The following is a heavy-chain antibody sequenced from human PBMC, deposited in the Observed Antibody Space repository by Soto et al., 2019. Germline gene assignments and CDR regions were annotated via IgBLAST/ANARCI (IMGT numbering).Heavy chain of an antibody. Sequence: QVQLVQSGAEEKKPGASVKVSCKASGYTFTGYAMHWVRQAPGQRLEWMGWINAGNGNTKYSQKFQGRVTITSDTSANTASMALSSLRSEDTAVYYGARAVAVAADFDYWGQGTLVTVSS. J-gene: IGHJ4*02. D-gene: IGHD6-19*01. CDR3: ARAVAVAADFDY. V-gene: IGHV1-3*05. CDR1: GYTFTGYA. CDR2: INAGNGNT.